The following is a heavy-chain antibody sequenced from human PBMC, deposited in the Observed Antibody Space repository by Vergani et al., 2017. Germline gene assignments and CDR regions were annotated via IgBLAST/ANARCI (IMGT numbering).Heavy chain of an antibody. CDR3: ARHTTYTDS. D-gene: IGHD1-1*01. CDR1: EYSFGNYW. V-gene: IGHV5-51*01. J-gene: IGHJ4*02. CDR2: IYPADSDT. Sequence: EVQLLESGGDLVQPGESLKISCKGSEYSFGNYWIGWVRQMPGKGLEWMGIIYPADSDTRYSPSFQGQVTISADKSISTAFLQWDSLKASDTALYYCARHTTYTDSWGQGTLVTVSS.